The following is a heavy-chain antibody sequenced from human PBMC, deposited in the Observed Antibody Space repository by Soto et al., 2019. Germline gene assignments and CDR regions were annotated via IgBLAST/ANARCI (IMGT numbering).Heavy chain of an antibody. Sequence: ASVKVSCKASGFTFTSSAVQWVRQARGQRPEWIGWIVVGSGNTNYAQKFQERVTITRDMSTSTAYMELSSLRSEDTAVYYCAADKTVPPPFYYYYGMDVWGQGTTVTVSS. D-gene: IGHD4-17*01. J-gene: IGHJ6*02. CDR3: AADKTVPPPFYYYYGMDV. CDR1: GFTFTSSA. CDR2: IVVGSGNT. V-gene: IGHV1-58*01.